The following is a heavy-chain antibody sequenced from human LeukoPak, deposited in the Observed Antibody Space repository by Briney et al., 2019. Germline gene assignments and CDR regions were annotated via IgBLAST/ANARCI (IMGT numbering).Heavy chain of an antibody. J-gene: IGHJ4*02. D-gene: IGHD5-24*01. V-gene: IGHV3-23*01. CDR2: IRGSGGST. CDR3: AASRRDGYNSYFDY. Sequence: PGASLRLSCSASGFTFTSYAMKWVRQAPGKGLEWVSGIRGSGGSTYYADSVKGRFTISRDISKNTLYLQMDTLRADDTAIYYCAASRRDGYNSYFDYWGQGTLVTVSS. CDR1: GFTFTSYA.